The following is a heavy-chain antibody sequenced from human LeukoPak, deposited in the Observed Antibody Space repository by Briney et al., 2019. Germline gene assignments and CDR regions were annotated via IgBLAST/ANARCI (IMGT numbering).Heavy chain of an antibody. CDR1: GGSINSGGYY. CDR3: ARTTVGGRWELLLGDGFPDY. Sequence: ASETLSLTCTVSGGSINSGGYYWSWIRQPPGKGLEWIGYIYYSGSTIYNPSLKSRVTISVDTSKNQFSLKLSSVTAADTAVYYCARTTVGGRWELLLGDGFPDYWGQGTLVTVSS. D-gene: IGHD1-26*01. J-gene: IGHJ4*02. V-gene: IGHV4-61*08. CDR2: IYYSGST.